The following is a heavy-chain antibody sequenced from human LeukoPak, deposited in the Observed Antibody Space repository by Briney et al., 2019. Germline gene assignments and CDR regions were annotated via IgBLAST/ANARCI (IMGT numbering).Heavy chain of an antibody. CDR1: GFTFDDYA. CDR3: ARGHYYDSSGYPGAFDI. Sequence: GRSLRLSCAASGFTFDDYAMHWVRQAPGKGLEWVPGISWNSGSIGYADSVKGRFTISRDNAKTSLYLEMNSLRTEDTALYYCARGHYYDSSGYPGAFDIWGQGTMVTVSS. CDR2: ISWNSGSI. D-gene: IGHD3-22*01. V-gene: IGHV3-9*01. J-gene: IGHJ3*02.